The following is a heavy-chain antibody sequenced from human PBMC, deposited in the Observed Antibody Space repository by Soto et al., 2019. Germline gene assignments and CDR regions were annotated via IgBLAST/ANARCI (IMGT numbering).Heavy chain of an antibody. CDR3: ARSGDYGGNSGVRAFDI. J-gene: IGHJ3*02. CDR2: IYYSGST. CDR1: GGSIRSGGYY. D-gene: IGHD4-17*01. V-gene: IGHV4-31*03. Sequence: PSETLSLTCTVSGGSIRSGGYYWSWIRQHPGKGLEWIGYIYYSGSTYYNPSLKSRVTISVDTSKNQFSLKLSSVTAADTAVYYCARSGDYGGNSGVRAFDIWGQGTMVTVSS.